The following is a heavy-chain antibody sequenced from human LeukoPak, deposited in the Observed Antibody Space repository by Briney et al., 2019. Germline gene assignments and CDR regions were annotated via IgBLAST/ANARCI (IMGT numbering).Heavy chain of an antibody. CDR3: AALGYCSSTSCYVSGYNWFDP. Sequence: ASVKVSCKASGYTFTGYYMHWVRQAPGQGLEWMGWINPNSGGTNYAQKFQGRVTMTRDTSISTAYVELSRLRSDDTAVYYCAALGYCSSTSCYVSGYNWFDPWGQGTLVTVSS. V-gene: IGHV1-2*02. CDR2: INPNSGGT. D-gene: IGHD2-2*01. J-gene: IGHJ5*02. CDR1: GYTFTGYY.